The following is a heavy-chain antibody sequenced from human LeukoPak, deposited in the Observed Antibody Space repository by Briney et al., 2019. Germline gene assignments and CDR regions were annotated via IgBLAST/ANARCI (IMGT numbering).Heavy chain of an antibody. J-gene: IGHJ4*02. CDR2: TYHSGST. CDR1: GYSISSGYY. CDR3: AREWSHLHYGGNFDY. V-gene: IGHV4-38-2*02. Sequence: PSETLSLTCAVSGYSISSGYYWGWIRQPPGKGLEWIGSTYHSGSTYYNPSLKSRVTISVDTSKSQFSLKLSSVTAADTAVYYCAREWSHLHYGGNFDYWGQGTLVTVSS. D-gene: IGHD4-23*01.